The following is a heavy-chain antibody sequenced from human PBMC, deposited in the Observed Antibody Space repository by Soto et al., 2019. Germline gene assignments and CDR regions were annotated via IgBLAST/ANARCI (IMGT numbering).Heavy chain of an antibody. V-gene: IGHV3-23*01. Sequence: PGGSLRLSCAASGFTFSTYAMNWVRQAPGKGLEWVSAISGSGGSTYYAGSVKDRFTISRDNSKNTLYLQMDSLRAEDTALYYCTKFTGWSGGAFDSWSQGTLVTVSS. CDR3: TKFTGWSGGAFDS. CDR1: GFTFSTYA. D-gene: IGHD6-19*01. J-gene: IGHJ4*02. CDR2: ISGSGGST.